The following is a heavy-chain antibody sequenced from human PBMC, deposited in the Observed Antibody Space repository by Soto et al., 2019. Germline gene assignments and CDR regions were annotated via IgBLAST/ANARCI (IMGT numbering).Heavy chain of an antibody. CDR3: AGGGGVDRGYMDTARARAPVDV. Sequence: SVKVSCKASGGTFSSYAISWVRQAPGQGLGWMGGIIPIFGTASYAQKFQGRVTMTRDTSTSTVYMELSSLRSEDTAVYYCAGGGGVDRGYMDTARARAPVDVWGKGTRVTAPS. CDR1: GGTFSSYA. V-gene: IGHV1-69*05. D-gene: IGHD5-18*01. J-gene: IGHJ6*04. CDR2: IIPIFGTA.